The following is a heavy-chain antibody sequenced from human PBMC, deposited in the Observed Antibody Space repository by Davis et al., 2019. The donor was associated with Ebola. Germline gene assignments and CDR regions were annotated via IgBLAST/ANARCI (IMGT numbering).Heavy chain of an antibody. D-gene: IGHD3-10*01. CDR3: ARDWYYGSGSPTSDY. V-gene: IGHV3-7*01. CDR1: GLTFSNYF. CDR2: INRDGTEK. J-gene: IGHJ4*02. Sequence: GESLKISCAASGLTFSNYFMTWVRQAPGKGPEWVANINRDGTEKYHVDSVKGRFTVSRDNANNSLYLQMNSLRAEDTAFYYCARDWYYGSGSPTSDYWGQGTLVTVSS.